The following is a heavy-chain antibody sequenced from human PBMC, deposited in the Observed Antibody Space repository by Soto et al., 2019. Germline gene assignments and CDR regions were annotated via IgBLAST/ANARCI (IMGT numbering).Heavy chain of an antibody. CDR1: GYTFTGYY. V-gene: IGHV1-2*02. D-gene: IGHD3-3*01. Sequence: GASVKVSCKASGYTFTGYYMHWVRQAPGQGLEWMGWINPNSGGTNYAQKFQGRVTMTRDTSISTAYMELSRLRSDDTAVYYCARAGLIFGVVIMPYYGMDVWGQGXTVTVYS. CDR3: ARAGLIFGVVIMPYYGMDV. CDR2: INPNSGGT. J-gene: IGHJ6*02.